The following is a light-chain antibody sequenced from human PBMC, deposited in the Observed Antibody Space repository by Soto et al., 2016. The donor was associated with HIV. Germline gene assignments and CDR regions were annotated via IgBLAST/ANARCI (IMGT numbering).Light chain of an antibody. CDR2: AAS. J-gene: IGKJ3*01. CDR3: QQANSFPRT. V-gene: IGKV1-12*01. CDR1: QDISTW. Sequence: DIQMTQSPSAMSASVGDRVTITCRASQDISTWLAWYQQKPGKAPKLLIYAASTLQSGVPSRFSGSGSATDFTLTISSLQPEDFATYYCQQANSFPRTFGPGTKVDIK.